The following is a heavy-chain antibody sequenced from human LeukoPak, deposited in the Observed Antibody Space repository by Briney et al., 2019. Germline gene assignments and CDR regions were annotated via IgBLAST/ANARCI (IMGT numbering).Heavy chain of an antibody. J-gene: IGHJ4*02. CDR3: ARSDSSGYYYREDY. V-gene: IGHV4-34*01. Sequence: SEILSLTCAVYGGSFSGYYWSWIRQPPGKGLEWIGEINHSGSTNYNPSLKSRVTISVDTSKNQFSLKLSSVTAEDTAVYYCARSDSSGYYYREDYWGQGALVTVSS. CDR2: INHSGST. D-gene: IGHD3-22*01. CDR1: GGSFSGYY.